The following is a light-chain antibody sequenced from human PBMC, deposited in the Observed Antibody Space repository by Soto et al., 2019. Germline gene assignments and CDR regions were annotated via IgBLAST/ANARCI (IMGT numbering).Light chain of an antibody. J-gene: IGLJ1*01. V-gene: IGLV2-8*01. CDR1: SGDVGAYDY. CDR3: CSHTGNNHSFV. Sequence: QSVLTQPPSASGSPGQSVTISCTGTSGDVGAYDYVSWYQQHPGKAPKLMIYEVSKRPSGVPDRFSGSKSGDTASLTVSGLQADDEADYYCCSHTGNNHSFVFGTGTKLTVL. CDR2: EVS.